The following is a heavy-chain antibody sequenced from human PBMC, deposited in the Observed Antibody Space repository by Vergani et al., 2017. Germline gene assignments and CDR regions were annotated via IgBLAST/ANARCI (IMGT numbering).Heavy chain of an antibody. CDR1: GFTVSSNY. CDR3: ARGRIAARRTYCYFDV. D-gene: IGHD6-6*01. Sequence: EVQLVESGGGLLQPGGSLRLSCAASGFTVSSNYMSWVRKAPGKGLAWVSVIYSGGSTYYADTVKGRFTISRDNSKNPLYLQRNSLRAEDTAVYYCARGRIAARRTYCYFDVCGRGSLVTASS. J-gene: IGHJ2*01. CDR2: IYSGGST. V-gene: IGHV3-53*01.